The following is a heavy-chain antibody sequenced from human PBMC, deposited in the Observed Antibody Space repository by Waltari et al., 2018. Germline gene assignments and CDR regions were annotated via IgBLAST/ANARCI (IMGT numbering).Heavy chain of an antibody. CDR2: IWHDGGNE. Sequence: QVQLVESGGGVVQAGGSLSLSCAAAGFPFSRCGRHWVRQAPGKGLGCVAVIWHDGGNEYYVDSVKGRFTISRDNSKNTLYLQMNSLRAEDSAVYYCASQSTTLFDYWGQGTLVTVSS. CDR3: ASQSTTLFDY. V-gene: IGHV3-33*01. D-gene: IGHD2-15*01. CDR1: GFPFSRCG. J-gene: IGHJ4*02.